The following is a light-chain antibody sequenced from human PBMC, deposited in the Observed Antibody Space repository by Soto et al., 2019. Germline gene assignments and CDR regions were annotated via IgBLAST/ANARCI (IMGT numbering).Light chain of an antibody. J-gene: IGKJ1*01. CDR3: QQYNNWPHGT. CDR1: QSVSSN. V-gene: IGKV3-15*01. CDR2: GAS. Sequence: EIVMTQSPATLSVSPGERATLSCRASQSVSSNLAWYQQQPGQAPRLLIYGASTRATGIPARFSGSGSGTEFTLTISSLQSEDFAVYYCQQYNNWPHGTFGQGTKVEIK.